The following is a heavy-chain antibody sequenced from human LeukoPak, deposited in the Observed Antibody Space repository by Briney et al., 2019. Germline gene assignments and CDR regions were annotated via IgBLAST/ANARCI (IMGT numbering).Heavy chain of an antibody. CDR1: GGSISSSNSY. CDR2: IYHSGST. J-gene: IGHJ4*02. Sequence: SDTLSLTCTVSGGSISSSNSYWGWLRHPPGKGREWFGTIYHSGSTYYNPSLKSRVTISVDTSKSQFSLKLSSVTAADTAVYYCTRDIRVGQRFEDYWGQGTLVTVSS. V-gene: IGHV4-39*07. D-gene: IGHD3-10*01. CDR3: TRDIRVGQRFEDY.